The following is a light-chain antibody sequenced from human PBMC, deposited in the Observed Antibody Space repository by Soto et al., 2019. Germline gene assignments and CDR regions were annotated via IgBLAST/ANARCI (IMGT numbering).Light chain of an antibody. CDR2: EVV. V-gene: IGLV2-8*01. CDR1: RGDVGGYGL. J-gene: IGLJ1*01. Sequence: QSVLTQPASVSGSPGQSITISCTGSRGDVGGYGLVSWYQQYPGKGPTLIIYEVVQRPSGVPDRFSGSKSGNTASLTVSGLQAADEADYFCKSYAGSNTYVFGSGTKVTVL. CDR3: KSYAGSNTYV.